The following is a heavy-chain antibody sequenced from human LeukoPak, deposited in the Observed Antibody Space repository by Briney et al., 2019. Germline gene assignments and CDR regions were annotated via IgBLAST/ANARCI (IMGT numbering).Heavy chain of an antibody. CDR2: IRSKSHGGTT. CDR1: GSTFGDYA. CDR3: TKGRGVCSSTSCQPYGMDV. D-gene: IGHD2-2*01. Sequence: GGSLRLSCTASGSTFGDYAMSWFRQAPGKGLEWVGFIRSKSHGGTTEYAASVKDRLTISRDDSKSIAYLQMNSLKTEDTAVYFCTKGRGVCSSTSCQPYGMDVWGQGTTVTVSS. J-gene: IGHJ6*02. V-gene: IGHV3-49*03.